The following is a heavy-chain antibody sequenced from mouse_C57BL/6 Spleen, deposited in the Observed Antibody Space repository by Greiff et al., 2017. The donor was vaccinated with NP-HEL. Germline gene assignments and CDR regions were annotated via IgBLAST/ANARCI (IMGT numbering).Heavy chain of an antibody. CDR3: ARHDSSGWFAY. D-gene: IGHD3-2*02. CDR2: ISGGGGNT. V-gene: IGHV5-9*01. CDR1: GFTFSSYT. J-gene: IGHJ3*01. Sequence: EVQGVESGGGLVKPGGSLKLSCAASGFTFSSYTMSWVRQTPEKRLEWVATISGGGGNTYYPDSVKGRFTISRDNAKNTLYLQMSSLRSEDTALYYCARHDSSGWFAYWGQGTLVTVSA.